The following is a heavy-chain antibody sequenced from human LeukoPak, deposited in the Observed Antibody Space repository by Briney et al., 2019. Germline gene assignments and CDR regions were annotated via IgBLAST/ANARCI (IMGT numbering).Heavy chain of an antibody. Sequence: SETLSPTCTVSGGSISSSSYYWGWIRQPPGKVLEWIGSIYYSGSTYYNPSLKSRVTISVDTSKNQFSLKLSSVTAADTAVYYCARSAPYNWNYVRPPFHFDYWGQGTLVTVSS. D-gene: IGHD1-7*01. CDR3: ARSAPYNWNYVRPPFHFDY. CDR2: IYYSGST. J-gene: IGHJ4*02. CDR1: GGSISSSSYY. V-gene: IGHV4-39*07.